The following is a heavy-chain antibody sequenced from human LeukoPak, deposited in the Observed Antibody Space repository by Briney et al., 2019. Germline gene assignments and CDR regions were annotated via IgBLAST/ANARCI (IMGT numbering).Heavy chain of an antibody. Sequence: GGSLRLSCAASGSTVSSNYMSWVRQAPGKGLEWVSVIYSGGATYYADSVEGRFTISRDNSKNTVYLQMNNLSAEDTAVYYCARDPRSSGHGDWGQGTLVTVSS. V-gene: IGHV3-53*01. D-gene: IGHD6-19*01. CDR1: GSTVSSNY. J-gene: IGHJ4*02. CDR3: ARDPRSSGHGD. CDR2: IYSGGAT.